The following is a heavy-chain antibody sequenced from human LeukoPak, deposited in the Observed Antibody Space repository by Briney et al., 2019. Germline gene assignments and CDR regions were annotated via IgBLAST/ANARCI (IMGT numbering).Heavy chain of an antibody. CDR1: GFTFSSLV. D-gene: IGHD5-18*01. V-gene: IGHV3-30*04. CDR2: IHQDGSNV. Sequence: GGSLRLSCAASGFTFSSLVLSGGSKAPGRGWWRVSLIHQDGSNVYSADSVKGRFTISRDESNNTIFLQMNNLRPEDTAVYFCARAGRRGYAYGGNIDRWGQGTMVADSS. J-gene: IGHJ4*02. CDR3: ARAGRRGYAYGGNIDR.